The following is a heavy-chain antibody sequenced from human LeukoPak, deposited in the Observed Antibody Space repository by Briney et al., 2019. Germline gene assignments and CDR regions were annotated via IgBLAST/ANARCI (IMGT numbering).Heavy chain of an antibody. CDR1: GYTFTGYY. J-gene: IGHJ4*02. V-gene: IGHV1-2*02. CDR2: IDPRTGDT. Sequence: GSVKASCKASGYTFTGYYIHWLRQAPGHGLEWMGWIDPRTGDTHYAQQFRGRFSLTRDTSSSTAYMDLSRLTSDDTAIYFCAKDWEMRYWQGGFDSWGQGTLLTVSS. D-gene: IGHD2-15*01. CDR3: AKDWEMRYWQGGFDS.